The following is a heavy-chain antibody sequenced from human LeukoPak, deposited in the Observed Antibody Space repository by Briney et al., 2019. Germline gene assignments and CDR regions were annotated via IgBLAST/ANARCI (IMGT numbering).Heavy chain of an antibody. J-gene: IGHJ3*02. Sequence: SETLSLTCAVYGGSFSGYYWSWIRQPPGKGLEWIGEINHSGSTNYNPSLKSRVTISVDTSKNQFSLKLTSVTAADTAVYYCARVGRYCSGGSCYSSAFDIWGQGTMVTVSS. CDR1: GGSFSGYY. CDR3: ARVGRYCSGGSCYSSAFDI. D-gene: IGHD2-15*01. V-gene: IGHV4-34*01. CDR2: INHSGST.